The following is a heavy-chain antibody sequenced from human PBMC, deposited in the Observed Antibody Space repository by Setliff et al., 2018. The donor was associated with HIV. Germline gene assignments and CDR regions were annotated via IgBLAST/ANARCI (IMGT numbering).Heavy chain of an antibody. CDR3: ARVGGYYDSSGYNFYFYYMDV. J-gene: IGHJ6*03. D-gene: IGHD3-22*01. CDR2: INVYNGDT. Sequence: ASVKVSCKASGYPFSNFGVSWVRQAPGQGLEWMAWINVYNGDTNFALKFQGRVTMTKDTSTGTAYMELRSLRSDDTAIYYCARVGGYYDSSGYNFYFYYMDVWGKGTTVTVSS. CDR1: GYPFSNFG. V-gene: IGHV1-18*01.